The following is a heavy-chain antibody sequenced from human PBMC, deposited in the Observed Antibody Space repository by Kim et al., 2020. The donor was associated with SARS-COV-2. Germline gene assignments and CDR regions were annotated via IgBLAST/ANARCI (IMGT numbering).Heavy chain of an antibody. J-gene: IGHJ3*02. CDR1: GFTFSSYW. CDR3: ARDLPSQPNVLRFLEWLSPSSDAFDI. V-gene: IGHV3-7*01. D-gene: IGHD3-3*01. CDR2: IKQDGSEK. Sequence: GGSLRLSCAASGFTFSSYWMSWVRQAPGKGLEWVANIKQDGSEKYYVDSVKGRFTISRDNAKNSLYLQMNSLRAEDTAVYYCARDLPSQPNVLRFLEWLSPSSDAFDIWGQGTMVTVSS.